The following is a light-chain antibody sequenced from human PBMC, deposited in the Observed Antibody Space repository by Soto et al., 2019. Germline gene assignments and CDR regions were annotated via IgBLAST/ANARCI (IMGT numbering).Light chain of an antibody. J-gene: IGKJ1*01. CDR3: QQRGDWPWT. Sequence: ETVLTQSPATLSLSPGERATLSCRASRSVTDYLAWYQQKPGQAPRLLIYDASNRATGIPARFSGSGSGTDFTLTISSLEPEDFAVYYCQQRGDWPWTFGQGTKVDI. CDR1: RSVTDY. CDR2: DAS. V-gene: IGKV3-11*01.